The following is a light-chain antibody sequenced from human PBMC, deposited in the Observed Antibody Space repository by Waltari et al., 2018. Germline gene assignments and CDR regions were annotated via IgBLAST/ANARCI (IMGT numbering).Light chain of an antibody. CDR2: GAY. CDR1: QSIANY. J-gene: IGKJ1*01. CDR3: QQGYSGPLT. V-gene: IGKV1-39*01. Sequence: DIQMTQSPSSLAASVGDSVAITCRASQSIANYLSWYQQKPGKAPRLLIYGAYNLQTGVPSRFRGSGSGADFTLTISSLQPGDFATYYCQQGYSGPLTFGQGTKVEIK.